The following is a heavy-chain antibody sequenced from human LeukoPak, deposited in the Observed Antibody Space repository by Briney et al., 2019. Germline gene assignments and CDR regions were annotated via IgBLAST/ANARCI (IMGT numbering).Heavy chain of an antibody. V-gene: IGHV1-69*13. D-gene: IGHD1-26*01. CDR1: GGTFSSYA. J-gene: IGHJ4*02. CDR3: ARGDRIGRHRVTGGAFDY. CDR2: IIPIFGTA. Sequence: SVKVSCKASGGTFSSYAISWVRQAPGQGLEWVGGIIPIFGTANYAQKFQGRVTITADESTSTAYMELSSLRSEDTAVYYCARGDRIGRHRVTGGAFDYWGQGTLVTVSS.